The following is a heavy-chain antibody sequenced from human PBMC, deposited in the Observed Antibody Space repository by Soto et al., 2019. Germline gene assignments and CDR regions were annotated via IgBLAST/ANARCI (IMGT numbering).Heavy chain of an antibody. CDR1: GYSFSSYV. V-gene: IGHV1-18*01. Sequence: GASLKVSCKASGYSFSSYVITWVRQAPGQGLEWLGWISPYNDDTKYAQRLQGRVTMTTDTSTRTAYMDIRGLRSDDTAIYYCARGGYYDSSGARNYHYYGMDVWG. CDR3: ARGGYYDSSGARNYHYYGMDV. D-gene: IGHD3-22*01. J-gene: IGHJ6*02. CDR2: ISPYNDDT.